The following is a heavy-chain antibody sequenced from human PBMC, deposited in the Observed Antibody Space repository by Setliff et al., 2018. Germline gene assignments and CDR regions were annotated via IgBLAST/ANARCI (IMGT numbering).Heavy chain of an antibody. CDR3: ARGGLAAAGRKGVFEY. Sequence: GASVKVSCKTSGYSFTGYYMHWVRQAPGQGLEWMGIIHTGGGSASYAQKFQGRVTMTSDTSTSTVYMEVNIVTSDDTATYYCARGGLAAAGRKGVFEYWGQGTVVIVSS. V-gene: IGHV1-46*01. D-gene: IGHD6-13*01. CDR2: IHTGGGSA. CDR1: GYSFTGYY. J-gene: IGHJ4*02.